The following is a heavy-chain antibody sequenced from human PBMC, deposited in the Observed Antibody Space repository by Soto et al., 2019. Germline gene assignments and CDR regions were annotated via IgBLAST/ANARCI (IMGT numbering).Heavy chain of an antibody. J-gene: IGHJ6*02. V-gene: IGHV5-51*01. D-gene: IGHD3-22*01. CDR1: VSSFTNYW. Sequence: GESLKISCKGSVSSFTNYWIAWVRQMPGKGLEWMGIIYPDDSATRYRPSFEGKVTMSAHKYTSTDDLQRRSLKASDTAMHNGAKDMTVYSSGYGMDMWRQGTKVAVAS. CDR2: IYPDDSAT. CDR3: AKDMTVYSSGYGMDM.